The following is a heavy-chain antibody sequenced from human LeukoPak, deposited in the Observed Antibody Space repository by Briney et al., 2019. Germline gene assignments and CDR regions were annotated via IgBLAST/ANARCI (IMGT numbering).Heavy chain of an antibody. CDR1: GYTFTSYY. V-gene: IGHV1-46*01. CDR3: ARDSPVGDYVPLYYYYYYGMDV. J-gene: IGHJ6*02. CDR2: INPSCGST. D-gene: IGHD4-17*01. Sequence: ASVKVSCKASGYTFTSYYMHWVRQAPGQGLEWMGIINPSCGSTSYAQKFQGRVTMTRDTSTSTVYMELSSLRSEDTAVYYCARDSPVGDYVPLYYYYYYGMDVWGQGTTVTVSS.